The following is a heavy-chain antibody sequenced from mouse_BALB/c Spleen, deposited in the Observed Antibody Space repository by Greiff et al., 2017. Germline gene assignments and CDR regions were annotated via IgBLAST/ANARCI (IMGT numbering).Heavy chain of an antibody. D-gene: IGHD2-2*01. J-gene: IGHJ4*01. CDR3: ARRGYEPMDY. Sequence: EVKLVESGGDLVKPGGSLKLSCAASGFTFSSYGMSWVRQTPDKRLEWVATISSGGSYTYYPDSVKGRFTISRDNPKNTLFLQMTSLRSEDTAMYYCARRGYEPMDYWGQGTSVTVSS. V-gene: IGHV5-6*01. CDR1: GFTFSSYG. CDR2: ISSGGSYT.